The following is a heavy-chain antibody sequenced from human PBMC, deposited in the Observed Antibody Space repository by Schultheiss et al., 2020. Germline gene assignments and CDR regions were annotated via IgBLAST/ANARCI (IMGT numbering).Heavy chain of an antibody. J-gene: IGHJ6*02. Sequence: GGSLRLSCAASGFTFSSYGMHWVRQAPGKGLEWVAVISKDGNSKYYADSVKGRFTISRDYSKNTLYLQMNSLRAEDTAVYYCAKDLSDYGDYLGMDVWGQGTTVTVSS. CDR1: GFTFSSYG. CDR3: AKDLSDYGDYLGMDV. D-gene: IGHD4-17*01. CDR2: ISKDGNSK. V-gene: IGHV3-30*18.